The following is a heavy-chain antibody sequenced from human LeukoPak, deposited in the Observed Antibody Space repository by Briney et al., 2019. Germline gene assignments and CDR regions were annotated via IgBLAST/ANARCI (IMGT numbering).Heavy chain of an antibody. Sequence: PSETLSLTCAVYGGSFSGYYWSWIRQPPGKGLEWIGEINHSGSTNYNPSLKSRVTISVDTSKNQFSLKLSSVTAADTAVYYCARTIGGPWGQGTLVTVSS. CDR2: INHSGST. CDR1: GGSFSGYY. J-gene: IGHJ5*02. CDR3: ARTIGGP. D-gene: IGHD3-10*01. V-gene: IGHV4-34*01.